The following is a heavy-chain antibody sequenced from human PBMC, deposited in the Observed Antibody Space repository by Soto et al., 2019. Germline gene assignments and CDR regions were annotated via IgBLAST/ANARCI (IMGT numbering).Heavy chain of an antibody. J-gene: IGHJ4*02. Sequence: QVQLVQSGAEVKKPGASVKVSCKASGYTFTSYGISWVRQAPGQGLEWMGWISDYNGNTNYAQKLHGRVSMTTYTTKITAYMELRSLISDYTAVYYCARDERMGGSSWYRNFDYWGQGTLVTVSS. CDR3: ARDERMGGSSWYRNFDY. CDR1: GYTFTSYG. CDR2: ISDYNGNT. V-gene: IGHV1-18*04. D-gene: IGHD6-13*01.